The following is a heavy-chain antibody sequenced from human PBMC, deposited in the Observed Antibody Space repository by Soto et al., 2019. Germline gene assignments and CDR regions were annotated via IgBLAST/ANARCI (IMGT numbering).Heavy chain of an antibody. CDR3: ASSDYCGGDCYAFLDY. Sequence: QVQLVQSGAEVKKPGSSVRVSCKASGGTFRSYAISWVRQAPGQGLEWIGGIIPIFGTANYAQKFQGRLTIIADDSPSTACMELGSLRSEVTAVYYCASSDYCGGDCYAFLDYWGQGTLVTVSS. V-gene: IGHV1-69*12. J-gene: IGHJ4*02. CDR1: GGTFRSYA. D-gene: IGHD2-21*02. CDR2: IIPIFGTA.